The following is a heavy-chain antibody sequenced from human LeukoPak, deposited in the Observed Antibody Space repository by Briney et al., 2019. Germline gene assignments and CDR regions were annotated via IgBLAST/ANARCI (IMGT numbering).Heavy chain of an antibody. V-gene: IGHV3-49*04. CDR2: IRSKSYGGTS. D-gene: IGHD3-22*01. Sequence: GVRRLSCAPSGFNFGDYALSWVRQAPGKGLEWVAFIRSKSYGGTSDYAASVEGRFSISRDDSKSIAYLQMNSLRAEDTAVYYCAKATYYYDSSGYYFGYWGQGTLVTVSS. CDR3: AKATYYYDSSGYYFGY. CDR1: GFNFGDYA. J-gene: IGHJ4*02.